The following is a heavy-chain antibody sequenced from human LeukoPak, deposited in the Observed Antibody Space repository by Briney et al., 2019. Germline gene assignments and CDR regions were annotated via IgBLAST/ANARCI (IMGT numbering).Heavy chain of an antibody. Sequence: SQTLSLTCTVSGGSISPYYWSWIRQTPGKGLEWIGYILYSGTTTNYNPSLKSRVTISVDTSKNQFSLKLSSVTAADTAVYYCARVGDWNDLVYWGQGTLVTVSS. CDR1: GGSISPYY. CDR2: ILYSGTT. V-gene: IGHV4-59*01. CDR3: ARVGDWNDLVY. J-gene: IGHJ4*02. D-gene: IGHD1-1*01.